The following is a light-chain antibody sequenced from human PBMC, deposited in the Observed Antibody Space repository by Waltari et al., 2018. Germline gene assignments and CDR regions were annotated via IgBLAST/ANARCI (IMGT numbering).Light chain of an antibody. V-gene: IGKV4-1*01. CDR3: QQYYETPYT. CDR1: RNLLYSPNNKDF. CDR2: WAS. J-gene: IGKJ2*01. Sequence: DIVMTQSPDSLVVSLGERATINCKSSRNLLYSPNNKDFLAWYQEKPGQPPKLLIYWASTRESGVPDRVTGSGSGTDFSLTISSLEAEDVSVYYFQQYYETPYTFGQGTKLEIK.